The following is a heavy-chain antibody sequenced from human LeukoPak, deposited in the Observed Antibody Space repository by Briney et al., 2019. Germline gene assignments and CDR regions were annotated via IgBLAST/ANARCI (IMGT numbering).Heavy chain of an antibody. CDR1: GGSFSGYY. D-gene: IGHD3-10*01. CDR3: ARAYSYGSGSPYGGFDP. V-gene: IGHV4-34*01. J-gene: IGHJ5*02. Sequence: NPSETLSLACAVYGGSFSGYYWSWIRQPPGKGLEWIGEINHSGSTNYNPSLKSRVTISVDTSKNQFSLKLSSVTAADTAVYYCARAYSYGSGSPYGGFDPWGQGTLVTVSS. CDR2: INHSGST.